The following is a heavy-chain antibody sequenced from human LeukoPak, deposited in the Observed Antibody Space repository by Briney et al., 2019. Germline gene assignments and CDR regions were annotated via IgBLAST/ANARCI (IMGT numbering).Heavy chain of an antibody. J-gene: IGHJ3*02. CDR2: INPNSGGT. Sequence: ASVKVSCKASGYTFTGYYMHWVRQAPGQGLEWMGWINPNSGGTKYAQKFQDRVTMTRDTSISTAYMELSSLTYDDTAVYYCARGVLLQGRGAFDIWGQGAMVTVSS. V-gene: IGHV1-2*02. D-gene: IGHD1-26*01. CDR3: ARGVLLQGRGAFDI. CDR1: GYTFTGYY.